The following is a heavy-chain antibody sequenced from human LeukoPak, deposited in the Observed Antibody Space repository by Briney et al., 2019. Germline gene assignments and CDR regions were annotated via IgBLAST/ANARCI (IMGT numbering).Heavy chain of an antibody. D-gene: IGHD1-7*01. J-gene: IGHJ4*02. CDR1: GFTFDDYA. CDR2: ISWNSGSI. Sequence: GGSLRLSCAASGFTFDDYAMHWVRQAPGKGLEWVSGISWNSGSIGYADSVKGRFTISRDNAKNSLYLQMNSLRAEDMALYYCAKGDYNWIYAYFDYWGQGTLVTVSS. CDR3: AKGDYNWIYAYFDY. V-gene: IGHV3-9*03.